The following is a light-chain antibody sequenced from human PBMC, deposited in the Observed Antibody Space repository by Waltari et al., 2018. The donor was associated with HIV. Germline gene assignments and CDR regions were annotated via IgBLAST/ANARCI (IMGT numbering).Light chain of an antibody. V-gene: IGLV2-8*01. CDR2: EVT. CDR1: NSDIGGYNY. CDR3: SSYADRNGFYVV. J-gene: IGLJ2*01. Sequence: QSALTQPPSASGSPGQSVPIPCTGTNSDIGGYNYVSCYQQHPGKAPKLVISEVTKRPSGVPDRFSGSKSGTTASLTVSGLQAEDEADYYCSSYADRNGFYVVFGGGTRLTVL.